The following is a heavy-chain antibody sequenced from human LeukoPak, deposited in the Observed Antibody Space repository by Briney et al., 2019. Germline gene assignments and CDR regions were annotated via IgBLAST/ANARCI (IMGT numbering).Heavy chain of an antibody. Sequence: GGSLRLSCAASGFTFSSYAMHWVRQAPGKGLEWVAVISYDGSNKYYADSVKGRFTISRDNSKNTLYLQMNSLRAEDTAVYYCASLYGGNPLWGQGTLVTVSS. V-gene: IGHV3-30-3*01. CDR3: ASLYGGNPL. D-gene: IGHD4-23*01. CDR2: ISYDGSNK. J-gene: IGHJ4*02. CDR1: GFTFSSYA.